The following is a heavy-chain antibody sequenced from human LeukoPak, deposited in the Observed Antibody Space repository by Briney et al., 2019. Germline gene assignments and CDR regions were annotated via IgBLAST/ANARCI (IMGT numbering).Heavy chain of an antibody. CDR3: ARAVGILTPKGAIDY. Sequence: PGGSLRLSCAASGFTYSNYWMTWVRQAPGKGLEWVSSISSSSSYIYYADSVKGRFTISRDNAKNSLYLQMNSLRAEDTAVYYCARAVGILTPKGAIDYWGQGTLVTVSS. V-gene: IGHV3-21*01. CDR2: ISSSSSYI. CDR1: GFTYSNYW. J-gene: IGHJ4*02. D-gene: IGHD3-9*01.